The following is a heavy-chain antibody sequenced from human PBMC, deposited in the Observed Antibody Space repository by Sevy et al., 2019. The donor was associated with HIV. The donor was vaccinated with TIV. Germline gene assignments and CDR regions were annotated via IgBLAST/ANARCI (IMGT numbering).Heavy chain of an antibody. CDR2: FSFGCGKI. CDR3: AREGCTKPHDY. Sequence: GGSLRLSCAASGFTFSKYSMSWIRQTPGKGLEWVSTFSFGCGKIHYADSVKGRFTISRDDSRNTFYLQMNSLRAEDTAICYCAREGCTKPHDYWGQGTVVTVSS. J-gene: IGHJ4*02. D-gene: IGHD2-8*01. CDR1: GFTFSKYS. V-gene: IGHV3-23*01.